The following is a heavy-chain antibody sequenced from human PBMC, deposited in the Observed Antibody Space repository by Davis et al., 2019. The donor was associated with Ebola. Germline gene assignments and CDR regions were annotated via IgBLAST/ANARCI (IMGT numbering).Heavy chain of an antibody. CDR2: ISYDGSNK. D-gene: IGHD6-13*01. J-gene: IGHJ4*02. V-gene: IGHV3-30-3*01. CDR1: GFTFSSYA. CDR3: AKVGYSYGWGIAAAGYFDY. Sequence: GGSLRLSCAASGFTFSSYAMHWVRQAPGKGLEWVAVISYDGSNKYYADSVKGRFTISRENSKNTLYLQMNSLRAEATAVYYCAKVGYSYGWGIAAAGYFDYWGQGTLVTVSS.